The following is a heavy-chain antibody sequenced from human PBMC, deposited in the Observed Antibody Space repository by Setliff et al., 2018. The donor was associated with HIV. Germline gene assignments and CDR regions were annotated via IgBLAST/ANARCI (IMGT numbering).Heavy chain of an antibody. CDR2: ISGSGGTK. V-gene: IGHV3-11*01. J-gene: IGHJ4*01. Sequence: GGSLRLSCAASGFTFSDYQMNWVRQAPGKGLEWISYISGSGGTKDYADSVKGRFTVSRDNAKSSMHLQMNSLRAEDTAIYYCAKVGSTGWYYFDYWGHGTLVTVSS. D-gene: IGHD6-13*01. CDR1: GFTFSDYQ. CDR3: AKVGSTGWYYFDY.